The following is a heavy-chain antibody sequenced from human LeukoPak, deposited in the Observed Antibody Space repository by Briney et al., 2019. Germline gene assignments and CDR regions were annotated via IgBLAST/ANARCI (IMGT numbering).Heavy chain of an antibody. V-gene: IGHV3-64*01. CDR1: GFTFSGYP. CDR3: ARDGSNWDFDY. J-gene: IGHJ4*02. D-gene: IGHD6-13*01. CDR2: ISANGGST. Sequence: GGSLRLSCAASGFTFSGYPMHWVRPAPGKGLEYLSGISANGGSTYYANSVKGRFTISRDNSKNTLYLQMGSLRPEDMAVYYCARDGSNWDFDYWGQGTLVTVSS.